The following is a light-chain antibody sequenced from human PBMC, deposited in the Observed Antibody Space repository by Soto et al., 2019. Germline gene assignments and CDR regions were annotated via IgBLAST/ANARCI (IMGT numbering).Light chain of an antibody. V-gene: IGKV3-20*01. Sequence: ESWLTQSPRTLYLSPGERATLSCRALPSVSSSYLAWYQQKPGQAPRLLIYGASSRATGIPDRFSGSGSGTDFTLTIRRLEPEAFAVYYCQQYGSSPPFGPGAKVDIK. CDR2: GAS. CDR3: QQYGSSPP. J-gene: IGKJ3*01. CDR1: PSVSSSY.